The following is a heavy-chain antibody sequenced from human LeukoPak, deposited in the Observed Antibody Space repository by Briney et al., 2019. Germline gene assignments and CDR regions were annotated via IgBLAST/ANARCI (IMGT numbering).Heavy chain of an antibody. CDR2: IRYDGTNK. CDR1: GFTFSSHG. V-gene: IGHV3-30*02. J-gene: IGHJ4*02. Sequence: PGGSLRLSCAASGFTFSSHGMHWVRQAPGKGLEWVAFIRYDGTNKYYADSVKGRFTISRDNSKNTLYLQMNSLRAEDTAVYYCAKDKDSTNWYFDYWGQGTLVTVSP. D-gene: IGHD2-15*01. CDR3: AKDKDSTNWYFDY.